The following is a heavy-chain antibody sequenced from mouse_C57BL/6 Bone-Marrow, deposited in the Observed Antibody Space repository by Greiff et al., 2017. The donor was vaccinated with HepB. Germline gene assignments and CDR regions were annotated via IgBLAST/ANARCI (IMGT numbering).Heavy chain of an antibody. J-gene: IGHJ1*03. CDR3: ARETHYYGSSYGYFDV. V-gene: IGHV1-55*01. D-gene: IGHD1-1*01. Sequence: QVQLKQPGAELVKPGASVKMSCKASGYTFTSYWITWVKQRPGQGLEWIGDIYPGSGSTNYNEKFKSKATLTVDTSSSTAYMQLSSLTSEDSAVYYCARETHYYGSSYGYFDVWGTGTTVTVSS. CDR2: IYPGSGST. CDR1: GYTFTSYW.